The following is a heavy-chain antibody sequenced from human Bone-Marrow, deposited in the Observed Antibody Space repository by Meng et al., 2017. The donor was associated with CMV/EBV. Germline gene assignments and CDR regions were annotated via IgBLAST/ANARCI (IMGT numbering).Heavy chain of an antibody. D-gene: IGHD3-22*01. Sequence: GESLKISCAASGFTFSGSAMHWVRQASGKGLEWVGRIRSKANSYATAYAASVKGRFTISRDDSKNTAYLQMNSLKTEDTAVYYCTRPGEFVASSGYAFDIWGQGTMVTVSS. CDR1: GFTFSGSA. CDR3: TRPGEFVASSGYAFDI. V-gene: IGHV3-73*01. J-gene: IGHJ3*02. CDR2: IRSKANSYAT.